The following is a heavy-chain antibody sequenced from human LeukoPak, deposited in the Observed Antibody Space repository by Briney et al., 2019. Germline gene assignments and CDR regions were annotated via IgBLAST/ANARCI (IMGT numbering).Heavy chain of an antibody. J-gene: IGHJ4*02. CDR2: VSSDGSYK. CDR3: ARDSTASGVCGGNHCYREDF. CDR1: GFTYSSYG. Sequence: GGSLRLSCAASGFTYSSYGMHWVRQAPGKGPEWVAVVSSDGSYKDYGDSVKGRFTTSRDNSRNTLYLEMNSLSPEDTALYYCARDSTASGVCGGNHCYREDFWGQGTLVTVSS. V-gene: IGHV3-30*03. D-gene: IGHD2-21*01.